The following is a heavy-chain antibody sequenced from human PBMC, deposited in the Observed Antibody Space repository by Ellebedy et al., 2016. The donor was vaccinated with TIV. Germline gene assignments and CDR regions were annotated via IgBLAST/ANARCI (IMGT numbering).Heavy chain of an antibody. CDR3: ARAIYCASNL. D-gene: IGHD1-26*01. CDR1: GFTLTNYW. Sequence: GESLKISCTASGFTLTNYWMTWVRQAPGKGLEWVANINEDGTKKHYVDSVNGRFTISRDNAGNSLYLQMKGLGAEDTAVYYCARAIYCASNLWGRGTLVTVSS. CDR2: INEDGTKK. J-gene: IGHJ2*01. V-gene: IGHV3-7*01.